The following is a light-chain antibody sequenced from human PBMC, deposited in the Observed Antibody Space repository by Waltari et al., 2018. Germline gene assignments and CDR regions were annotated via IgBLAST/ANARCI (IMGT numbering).Light chain of an antibody. CDR2: AAT. CDR1: QGIRSY. Sequence: DIQITQSPSSLSASVGDTVTITCRASQGIRSYLNWFQQKPGKAPQLLIYAATTLQSGVPSRFSGSGSGTEFTLIISSLQPEDFAVYYCQQYNSYPLIFGGGTKVEIK. CDR3: QQYNSYPLI. V-gene: IGKV1-17*01. J-gene: IGKJ4*01.